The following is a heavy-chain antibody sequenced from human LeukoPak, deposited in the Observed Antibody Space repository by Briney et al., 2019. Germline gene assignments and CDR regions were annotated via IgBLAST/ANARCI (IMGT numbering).Heavy chain of an antibody. Sequence: ASVKVSCKVSGYTLTELSMHWVRQAPGKGLEWMGGFDPEDGETIYAQKFQGRVTMTEDTSTDTAYMELSSLRSEDTAVYYCATDLGYRGAFDIWGQGTMVTVSS. CDR1: GYTLTELS. CDR3: ATDLGYRGAFDI. V-gene: IGHV1-24*01. D-gene: IGHD1-1*01. CDR2: FDPEDGET. J-gene: IGHJ3*02.